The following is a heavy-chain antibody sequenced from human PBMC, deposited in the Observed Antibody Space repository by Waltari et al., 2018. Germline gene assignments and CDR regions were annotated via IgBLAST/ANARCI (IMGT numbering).Heavy chain of an antibody. D-gene: IGHD3-22*01. CDR2: SSPTKGGK. Sequence: QVQLVQSGAEVKRPGASVKVSCKASGYIFTNYYVNWVRQAPGQGLEWMGLSSPTKGGKTYAQQLQGRVTMSRDTSTSTVYMELSSLRSEDTAVYYCARVANDSSSDGLDVWGQGTTVTVSS. J-gene: IGHJ6*02. CDR3: ARVANDSSSDGLDV. CDR1: GYIFTNYY. V-gene: IGHV1-46*04.